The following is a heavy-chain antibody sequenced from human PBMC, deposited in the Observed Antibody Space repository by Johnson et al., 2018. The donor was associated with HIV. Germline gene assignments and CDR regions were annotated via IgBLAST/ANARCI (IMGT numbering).Heavy chain of an antibody. CDR1: GFTFSSYA. J-gene: IGHJ3*01. CDR3: ARARDRSSSWDAFDL. D-gene: IGHD6-13*01. CDR2: ISYDGSNK. Sequence: QVQLVESGGGVVQPGMSLRLSCAASGFTFSSYAMHWVRQAPGKGLEWVAVISYDGSNKYYADSVKGRFTISRDNSKNTLYLQMNSLRAEDTAVYYCARARDRSSSWDAFDLWGQGTMVAVSS. V-gene: IGHV3-30-3*01.